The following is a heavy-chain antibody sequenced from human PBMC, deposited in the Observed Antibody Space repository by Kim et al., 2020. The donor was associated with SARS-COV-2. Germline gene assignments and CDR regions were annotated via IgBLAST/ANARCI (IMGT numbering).Heavy chain of an antibody. D-gene: IGHD5-18*01. J-gene: IGHJ4*02. V-gene: IGHV3-30*02. Sequence: DSVKGRFTISRDNSKNTLYLQMNSLRAEDTAVYYCAKAIGGYNYGYYFDYWGQGTLVTVSS. CDR3: AKAIGGYNYGYYFDY.